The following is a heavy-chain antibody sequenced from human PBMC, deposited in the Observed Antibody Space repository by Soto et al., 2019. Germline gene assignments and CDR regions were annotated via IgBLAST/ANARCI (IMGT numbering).Heavy chain of an antibody. CDR2: IIPMFGTA. V-gene: IGHV1-69*01. J-gene: IGHJ6*02. D-gene: IGHD2-21*02. CDR3: ARDDATYCGGDCYRYFFYGLDV. CDR1: GGTFINHA. Sequence: QVQLVQSGAEVQKPGSSVKISCKASGGTFINHAFSWVRQAPGQGLEWMGGIIPMFGTADYSQKFQGRVTITADESTTTAHMELSSLSSDDSAVYYCARDDATYCGGDCYRYFFYGLDVWGQGTTVTVSS.